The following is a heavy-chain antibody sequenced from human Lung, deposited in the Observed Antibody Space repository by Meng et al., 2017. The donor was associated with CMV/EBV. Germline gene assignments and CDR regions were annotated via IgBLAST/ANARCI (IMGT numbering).Heavy chain of an antibody. Sequence: SXTXSLXXTVAGGSVSRTNSYCGWLRQPPGKGLEWIGTIYYSGTTHYNPSLKSRVTISVDTSKNQFSLKLNSVTAADTAVYFCARDGYYDFWSGQYKPSNWFDPWXQGTLVTVSS. CDR1: GGSVSRTNSY. V-gene: IGHV4-39*07. J-gene: IGHJ5*02. CDR3: ARDGYYDFWSGQYKPSNWFDP. CDR2: IYYSGTT. D-gene: IGHD3-3*01.